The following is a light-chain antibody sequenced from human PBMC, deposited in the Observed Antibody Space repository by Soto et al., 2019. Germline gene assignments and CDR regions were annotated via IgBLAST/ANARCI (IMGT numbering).Light chain of an antibody. CDR3: QQAISFPIT. V-gene: IGKV1-9*01. J-gene: IGKJ1*01. Sequence: DIQLTQSPSFLSASIGDRVTITCRASQDFSNFLAWYQQKPGRAPKLLMYDASTLQSGVPSRFSGSGSGTEFTLTISSLQPDDFGTYYCQQAISFPITFGQGTKVDIK. CDR2: DAS. CDR1: QDFSNF.